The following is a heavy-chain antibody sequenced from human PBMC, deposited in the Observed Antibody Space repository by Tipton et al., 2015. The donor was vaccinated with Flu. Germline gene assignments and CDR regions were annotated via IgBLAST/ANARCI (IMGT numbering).Heavy chain of an antibody. CDR2: INPNSGGT. CDR3: ARDRMTTMTPLPPYYYYGMDV. CDR1: GYTFTSYY. D-gene: IGHD4-17*01. V-gene: IGHV1-2*02. J-gene: IGHJ6*02. Sequence: QLVQSGAEVKKPGASVKVSCKASGYTFTSYYMHWVRQAPGQGLEWMGWINPNSGGTNFAQSFQGRVTMTRDTSISTAYMELSRLRSDDTALYYCARDRMTTMTPLPPYYYYGMDVWGQGTTVIVSS.